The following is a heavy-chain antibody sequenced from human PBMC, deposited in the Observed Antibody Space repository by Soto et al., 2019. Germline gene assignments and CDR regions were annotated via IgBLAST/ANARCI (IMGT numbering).Heavy chain of an antibody. D-gene: IGHD6-6*01. J-gene: IGHJ4*02. Sequence: GSLSLSCAASGFTFSSYTMNWVRQAPGKGLEWVSSISSSSSCIHYADSMKGRFTISRDNAKNSLYLQMNSLRAEDTAVYYCARGKTARHLDYWGQGNLVTGSS. CDR3: ARGKTARHLDY. V-gene: IGHV3-21*01. CDR2: ISSSSSCI. CDR1: GFTFSSYT.